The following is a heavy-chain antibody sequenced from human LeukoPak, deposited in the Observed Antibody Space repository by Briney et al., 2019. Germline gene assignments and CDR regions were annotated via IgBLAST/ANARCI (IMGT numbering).Heavy chain of an antibody. V-gene: IGHV4-38-2*02. J-gene: IGHJ6*02. D-gene: IGHD2-15*01. CDR1: GYSISSGYY. CDR2: IYHSGST. CDR3: ARVRGYCSSSSCGMDV. Sequence: SETLSLTCTVSGYSISSGYYWGWIRQPPGKGLEWIGSIYHSGSTYYNPSLKSRVTISVDTSKNQFSLKLSSVTAADTAVYYCARVRGYCSSSSCGMDVWGQGTTVTVSS.